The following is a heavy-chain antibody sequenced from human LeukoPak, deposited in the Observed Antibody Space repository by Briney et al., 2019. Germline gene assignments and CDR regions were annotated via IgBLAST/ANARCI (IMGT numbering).Heavy chain of an antibody. V-gene: IGHV1-2*02. CDR2: INPNSGGT. J-gene: IGHJ1*01. CDR1: GGTFSSYA. CDR3: ARGLTAEYFQY. D-gene: IGHD1-14*01. Sequence: ASVKVSCKASGGTFSSYAISWVRQAPGQGLEWMGWINPNSGGTNYAQKFQGRVTMTRDTSISTAYMELSRLRSDDTAVYYCARGLTAEYFQYWGQGTLVTVSS.